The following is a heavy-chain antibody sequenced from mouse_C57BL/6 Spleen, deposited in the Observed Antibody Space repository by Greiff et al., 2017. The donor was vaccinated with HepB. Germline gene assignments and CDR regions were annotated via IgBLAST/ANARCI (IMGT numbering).Heavy chain of an antibody. CDR2: IHPNSGST. Sequence: VQLQQSGAELVKPGASVKLSCKASGYTFTSYWMHWVKQRPGQGLEWIGMIHPNSGSTNYNEKFKSKATLTVDKSSSTAYMQLSSLTSEDAAVYYCAREGGTGTGAMDYWGQGTSVTVSS. D-gene: IGHD4-1*01. CDR3: AREGGTGTGAMDY. J-gene: IGHJ4*01. CDR1: GYTFTSYW. V-gene: IGHV1-64*01.